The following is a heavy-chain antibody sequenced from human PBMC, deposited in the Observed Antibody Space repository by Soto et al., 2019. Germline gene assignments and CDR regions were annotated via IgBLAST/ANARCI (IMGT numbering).Heavy chain of an antibody. J-gene: IGHJ4*02. D-gene: IGHD3-22*01. CDR2: INPNSGGT. Sequence: VKVSCKTSGYIFTDYYIHWVRQAPGQGLEWMGWINPNSGGTNYAQKFQDWVTMTRDTSINTAYMEVNRLRSDDTAVYYCARPSGYYPYYFDDWGQGTQVTVSS. V-gene: IGHV1-2*04. CDR1: GYIFTDYY. CDR3: ARPSGYYPYYFDD.